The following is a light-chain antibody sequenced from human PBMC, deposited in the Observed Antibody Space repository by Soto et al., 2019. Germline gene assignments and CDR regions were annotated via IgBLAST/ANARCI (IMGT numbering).Light chain of an antibody. Sequence: QSALTQPASVSGSPGQSIAISCTGTSSDVGSYKYVSWFQQHPGKAPKLVIYEANNRPSGVSNRFSGSKSGNTASLTISGLQAEDEADYYCSSFTTTYTWVFXXGTKVTVL. CDR3: SSFTTTYTWV. J-gene: IGLJ3*02. CDR1: SSDVGSYKY. V-gene: IGLV2-14*01. CDR2: EAN.